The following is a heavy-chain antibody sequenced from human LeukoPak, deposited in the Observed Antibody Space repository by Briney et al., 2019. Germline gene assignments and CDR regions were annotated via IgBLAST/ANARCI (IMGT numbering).Heavy chain of an antibody. D-gene: IGHD3-16*01. CDR2: MYYSGDT. V-gene: IGHV4-59*02. CDR1: GDSVISDY. J-gene: IGHJ5*02. Sequence: SETLSLTCTVSGDSVISDYWSWIRQPPGKGLGWIGYMYYSGDTNYNPSLKSRVTISVDTSKNQFSLKLSSVTAADTAFYYCARQGLGYWFDPWGQGTLVTVSS. CDR3: ARQGLGYWFDP.